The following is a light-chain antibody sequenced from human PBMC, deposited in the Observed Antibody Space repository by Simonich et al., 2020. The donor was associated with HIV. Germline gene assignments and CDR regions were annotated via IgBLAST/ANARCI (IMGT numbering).Light chain of an antibody. Sequence: DIVMTQSPDSLAVSLGERATINCKSSQSVLYTSNNMNYLAWYQQKAGQPRKLLIYWASTRESGVPDRFSGSGSGTDFTLTISSLQAEDVAVYYCQQYYTTPRTFGQGTKVEIK. CDR1: QSVLYTSNNMNY. V-gene: IGKV4-1*01. CDR2: WAS. J-gene: IGKJ1*01. CDR3: QQYYTTPRT.